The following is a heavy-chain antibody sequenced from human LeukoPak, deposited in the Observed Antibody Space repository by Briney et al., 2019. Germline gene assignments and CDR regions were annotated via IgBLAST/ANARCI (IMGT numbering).Heavy chain of an antibody. Sequence: GGSLRLSCAASGYTFSSYAMSWVRQAPGKGLEWVSAISGPGGSWDYADSVKGRFTISRDNSKNTLFLQMNSLRAEDTAIYYCAKKVGLVSAPLYYFDVWGQGTLVTVSS. D-gene: IGHD5/OR15-5a*01. CDR1: GYTFSSYA. V-gene: IGHV3-23*01. CDR2: ISGPGGSW. J-gene: IGHJ4*02. CDR3: AKKVGLVSAPLYYFDV.